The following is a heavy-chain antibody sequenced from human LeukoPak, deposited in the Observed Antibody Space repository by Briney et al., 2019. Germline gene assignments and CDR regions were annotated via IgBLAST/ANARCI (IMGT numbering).Heavy chain of an antibody. CDR1: GFTYSSYG. D-gene: IGHD6-6*01. J-gene: IGHJ4*02. Sequence: GGSLRLSCAASGFTYSSYGMSWVRQAPGKGLEWDSSISGSGGFSGSGGDTFYAESVKGRFKISRDNSKNTVHLQMNSLRAEDTAVYYCAKDLDSSRFFDYWGQGTLVTVSS. V-gene: IGHV3-23*01. CDR2: ISGSGGFSGSGGDT. CDR3: AKDLDSSRFFDY.